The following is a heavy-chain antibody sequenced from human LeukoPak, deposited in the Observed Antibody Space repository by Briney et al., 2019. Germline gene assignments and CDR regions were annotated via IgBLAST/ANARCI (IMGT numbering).Heavy chain of an antibody. V-gene: IGHV3-7*01. D-gene: IGHD6-6*01. Sequence: GGSLRLSCSASGFTFSTNWMSWVRQAPGKGLQWVADMWRDGNAFYYLDSVRGRFTISRDNDNNSLYLEMNSLRAEDTAVYCYARLCWGKQLAGFDSWGQGTLVTVSS. J-gene: IGHJ4*02. CDR3: ARLCWGKQLAGFDS. CDR2: MWRDGNAF. CDR1: GFTFSTNW.